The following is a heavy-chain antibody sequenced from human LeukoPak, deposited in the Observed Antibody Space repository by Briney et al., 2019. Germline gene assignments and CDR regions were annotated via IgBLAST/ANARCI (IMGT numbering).Heavy chain of an antibody. CDR1: GFTLSDYW. V-gene: IGHV3-74*01. CDR3: TRGGLTGQMAAFDY. CDR2: INGDGRST. J-gene: IGHJ4*01. D-gene: IGHD3-9*01. Sequence: GGSLRLSCAASGFTLSDYWMHWVRQVPGKGPVWVSRINGDGRSTTYADSVKGRFTISRDNAKNTIFLQMTSLRDEDTAVYYCTRGGLTGQMAAFDYSGHGALVTVSS.